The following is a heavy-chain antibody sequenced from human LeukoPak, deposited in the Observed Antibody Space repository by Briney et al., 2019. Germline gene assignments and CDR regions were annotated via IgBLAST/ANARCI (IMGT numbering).Heavy chain of an antibody. CDR2: IYYSGST. Sequence: SETLSLTCTVPGGSISSGDYYWSWIRQPPGKGLEWIVYIYYSGSTYYNPSLKSRVTISVDTSKNQFSLKLSSVTAADTAVYYCASTEAASYYYGMDVGGKGTTVTVS. D-gene: IGHD6-13*01. CDR1: GGSISSGDYY. J-gene: IGHJ6*04. V-gene: IGHV4-30-4*08. CDR3: ASTEAASYYYGMDV.